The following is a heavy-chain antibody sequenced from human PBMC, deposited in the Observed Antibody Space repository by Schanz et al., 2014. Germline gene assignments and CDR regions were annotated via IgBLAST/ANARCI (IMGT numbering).Heavy chain of an antibody. V-gene: IGHV3-30*02. Sequence: QVQLVESGGGVVQPGGSLRLSCVASGFTFSSSGMHWVRQAPGKGLEWVAFIRYTGGNKYYPDSVKGRFTISRDNSKNTGYLQMNSLRAEDTAVYHCVKDLGGSSSSWYSHFDHWGLGTLVTVSS. CDR3: VKDLGGSSSSWYSHFDH. CDR1: GFTFSSSG. D-gene: IGHD6-13*01. CDR2: IRYTGGNK. J-gene: IGHJ4*02.